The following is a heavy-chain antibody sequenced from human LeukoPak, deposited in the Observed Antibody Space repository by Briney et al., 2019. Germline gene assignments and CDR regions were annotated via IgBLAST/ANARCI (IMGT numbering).Heavy chain of an antibody. CDR1: GFTFSSYA. D-gene: IGHD2-8*01. CDR2: ISYDGSNK. V-gene: IGHV3-30-3*01. CDR3: ARGDGVSTLNDAFDI. Sequence: PGGSLRLSCAASGFTFSSYAMHWVRQAPGKGLEWVAVISYDGSNKYYADSVKDRFTISRDNSKNTLYLQMNSLRAEDTAVYYCARGDGVSTLNDAFDIWGQGTMVTVSS. J-gene: IGHJ3*02.